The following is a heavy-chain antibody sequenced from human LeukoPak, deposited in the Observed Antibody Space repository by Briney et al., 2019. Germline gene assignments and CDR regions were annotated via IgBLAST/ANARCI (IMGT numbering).Heavy chain of an antibody. D-gene: IGHD2-2*01. CDR1: GGSITSSSYY. J-gene: IGHJ3*02. CDR2: IYYTGST. CDR3: ARHVRATSSLDAFDI. Sequence: PSETLSLTCTVSGGSITSSSYYWGWIRPPPGKGLEWIGSIYYTGSTYYNPSLRSRVTISVDTSKNQFSLKETSVTAADTAVYYCARHVRATSSLDAFDIWGQGTMVTVSS. V-gene: IGHV4-39*01.